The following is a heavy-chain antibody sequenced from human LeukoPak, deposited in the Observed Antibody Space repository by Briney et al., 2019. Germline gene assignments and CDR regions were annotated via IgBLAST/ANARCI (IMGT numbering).Heavy chain of an antibody. V-gene: IGHV4-59*01. J-gene: IGHJ4*02. D-gene: IGHD3-22*01. CDR3: AATSYYDSSGCFNY. CDR1: GGSISSYY. Sequence: SETLSLTCTVSGGSISSYYWSWIRQPPGKGLEWIGNVAYSGSTNYNPSLKSRVTISVDTSKNQFSLKLSSVTAADTAVYYCAATSYYDSSGCFNYWGQGTLVTVSS. CDR2: VAYSGST.